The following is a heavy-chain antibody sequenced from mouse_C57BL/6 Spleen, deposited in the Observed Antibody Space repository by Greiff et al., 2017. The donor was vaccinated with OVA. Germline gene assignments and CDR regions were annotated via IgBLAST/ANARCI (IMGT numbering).Heavy chain of an antibody. CDR3: ARDSYYSNYVGAMDY. CDR2: INYDGSST. V-gene: IGHV5-16*01. D-gene: IGHD2-5*01. Sequence: EVQVVESEGGLVQPGSSMKLSCTASGFTFSDYYMAWVRQVPEKGLEWVANINYDGSSTYYLDSLKSRFIISRDNAKNILYLQMSSLKSEDTATYYCARDSYYSNYVGAMDYWGQGTSVTVSS. CDR1: GFTFSDYY. J-gene: IGHJ4*01.